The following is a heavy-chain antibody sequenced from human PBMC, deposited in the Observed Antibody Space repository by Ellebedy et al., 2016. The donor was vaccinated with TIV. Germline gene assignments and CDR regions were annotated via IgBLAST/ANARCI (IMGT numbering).Heavy chain of an antibody. J-gene: IGHJ5*01. CDR1: GFSFRSYW. Sequence: PGGSLRLSCAASGFSFRSYWMTWVRQAPGKGLEWVASIYQDGSERFYLDSVKGRFTVSRDNAKNSLFLQMNSLRAEDTAVYFCARRGAYGDYAVQVNSWFDSWGQGTLVTVSS. V-gene: IGHV3-7*01. CDR3: ARRGAYGDYAVQVNSWFDS. D-gene: IGHD4-17*01. CDR2: IYQDGSER.